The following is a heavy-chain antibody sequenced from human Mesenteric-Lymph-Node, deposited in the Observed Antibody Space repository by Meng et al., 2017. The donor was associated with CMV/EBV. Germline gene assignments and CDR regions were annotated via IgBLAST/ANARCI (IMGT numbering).Heavy chain of an antibody. CDR3: ARGNSLGYCSGGSCYSGPVY. J-gene: IGHJ4*02. CDR2: INHSGST. Sequence: GSLRLSCAVYGGSFSGYYWSWIRQPPGKGLEWIGEINHSGSTNYNPSLKSRVTISVDTSKNQFSLKLSSVTAADTAVYYCARGNSLGYCSGGSCYSGPVYWGQGTLVTVSS. D-gene: IGHD2-15*01. CDR1: GGSFSGYY. V-gene: IGHV4-34*01.